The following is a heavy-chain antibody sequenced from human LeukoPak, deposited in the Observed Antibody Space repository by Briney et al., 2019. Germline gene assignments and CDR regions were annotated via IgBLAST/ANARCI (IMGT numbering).Heavy chain of an antibody. CDR2: VVVGSGDT. J-gene: IGHJ3*02. CDR1: GFTFTTSS. V-gene: IGHV1-58*02. CDR3: AAVSGISTSDSFDI. D-gene: IGHD1-14*01. Sequence: GASVTDSFMASGFTFTTSSMQWVRPTRGQRLEWIGWVVVGSGDTNYAQKFQGRVTITRDMSTSTAYMELSSLRSEDTAVYYCAAVSGISTSDSFDIWGERTLLTVSS.